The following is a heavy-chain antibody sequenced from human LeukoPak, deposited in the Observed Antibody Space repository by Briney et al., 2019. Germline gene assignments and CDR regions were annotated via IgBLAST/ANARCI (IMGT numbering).Heavy chain of an antibody. CDR2: INIYNAKT. Sequence: ASVKVSCKASGYSFSNYGITWVRQAPGQGLEWMGWINIYNAKTDYAQNFRGRITMTTDTSTGTAFMELRSLRPDDTAEYFRARYTEWELGGGDVPGYFDYWGQGTLVTVSS. D-gene: IGHD3-10*01. CDR3: ARYTEWELGGGDVPGYFDY. V-gene: IGHV1-18*01. J-gene: IGHJ4*02. CDR1: GYSFSNYG.